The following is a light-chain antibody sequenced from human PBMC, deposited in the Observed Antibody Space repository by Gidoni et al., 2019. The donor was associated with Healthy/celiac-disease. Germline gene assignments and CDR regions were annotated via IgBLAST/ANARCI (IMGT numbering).Light chain of an antibody. CDR2: AAS. V-gene: IGKV1-39*01. CDR3: QQCYSXXPT. J-gene: IGKJ4*01. Sequence: DIQMTQSPSSLSASVGDRVTITCRASQSISSYLNWYQQKPGKAPKLLIYAASSLQSGVPSRFSGSGSGTDFTLTISSLQPEDFATYYCQQCYSXXPTFGGGTKVEXK. CDR1: QSISSY.